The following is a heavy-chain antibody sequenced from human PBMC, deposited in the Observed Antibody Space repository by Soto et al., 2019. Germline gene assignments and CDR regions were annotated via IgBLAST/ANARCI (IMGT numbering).Heavy chain of an antibody. CDR2: IWYDGSND. Sequence: WGSLRLSCAASGFTFSNYGMHWVRQAPGKGLEWVAIIWYDGSNDYYVDSVKGRFTISRDNSKNTLSLQMNSLRAEDTAVYYCARDRWEFQLFYYGLDVWGQGTTVTVSS. J-gene: IGHJ6*02. V-gene: IGHV3-33*01. CDR3: ARDRWEFQLFYYGLDV. D-gene: IGHD1-26*01. CDR1: GFTFSNYG.